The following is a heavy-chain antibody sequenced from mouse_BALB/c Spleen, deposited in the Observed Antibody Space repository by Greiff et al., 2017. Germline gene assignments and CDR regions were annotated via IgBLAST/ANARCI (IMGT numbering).Heavy chain of an antibody. CDR3: ARPARATWFAY. CDR2: INPYNDGT. J-gene: IGHJ3*01. Sequence: VQLQQSGPELVKPGASVKMSCKASGYTFTSYVMHWVKQKPGQGLEWIGYINPYNDGTKYNEKFKGKATLTSDKSSSTAYMELSSLTSEDSAVYYCARPARATWFAYWGQGTLVTVSA. CDR1: GYTFTSYV. D-gene: IGHD3-1*01. V-gene: IGHV1-14*01.